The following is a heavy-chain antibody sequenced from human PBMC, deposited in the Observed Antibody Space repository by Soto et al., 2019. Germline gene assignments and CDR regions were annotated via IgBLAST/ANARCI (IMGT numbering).Heavy chain of an antibody. CDR3: AARGYSYGYEDY. V-gene: IGHV3-9*01. Sequence: GGSLRLSCAASGFTFDDYAMHWVRQAPGKGLEWVSGISWNSGSIGYADSVKGRFTISRDNAKNSLYLQMNSLRAEDTALYYCAARGYSYGYEDYWGQGTLVTVSS. CDR1: GFTFDDYA. J-gene: IGHJ4*02. D-gene: IGHD5-18*01. CDR2: ISWNSGSI.